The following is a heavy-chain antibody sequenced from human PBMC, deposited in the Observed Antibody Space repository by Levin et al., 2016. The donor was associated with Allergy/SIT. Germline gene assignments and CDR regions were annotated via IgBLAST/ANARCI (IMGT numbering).Heavy chain of an antibody. D-gene: IGHD4-23*01. CDR2: IYYSGST. CDR3: ARAAQVVTRAYYYYGMDV. J-gene: IGHJ6*02. Sequence: WIRQPPGKGLEWIGYIYYSGSTNYNPSLKSRVTISVDTSKNQFSLKLSSMTAADTAVYYCARAAQVVTRAYYYYGMDVWGQGTTVTVSS. V-gene: IGHV4-59*01.